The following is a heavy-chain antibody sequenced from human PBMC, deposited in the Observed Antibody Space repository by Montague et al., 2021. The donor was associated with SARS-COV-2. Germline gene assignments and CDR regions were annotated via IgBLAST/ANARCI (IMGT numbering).Heavy chain of an antibody. CDR2: IYYSGST. J-gene: IGHJ6*02. CDR3: ARVGRQQLVRLSGMDV. V-gene: IGHV4-39*07. Sequence: SETLSLTCTVSGGSISSSSYYWGWIRQPPGKGLEWIGSIYYSGSTYYNPSLKSRVTISVDTSKNQFSLKLSFVTAADTAVYYCARVGRQQLVRLSGMDVWGQGTTATVSS. CDR1: GGSISSSSYY. D-gene: IGHD6-13*01.